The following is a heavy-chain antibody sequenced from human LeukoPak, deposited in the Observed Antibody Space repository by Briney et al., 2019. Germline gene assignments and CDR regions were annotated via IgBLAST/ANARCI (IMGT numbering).Heavy chain of an antibody. CDR1: GGTFRIYS. Sequence: ASVNVSCKASGGTFRIYSVSWVRHAPGQGHEWMGGIVPIFRSGNYAKHFHDRVTTTTEESMITVYMELSSLICDDTAFYYCAREANSRTMNRGGRREYNWFDPWGQGTLVTVSS. D-gene: IGHD1/OR15-1a*01. J-gene: IGHJ5*02. CDR3: AREANSRTMNRGGRREYNWFDP. CDR2: IVPIFRSG. V-gene: IGHV1-69*05.